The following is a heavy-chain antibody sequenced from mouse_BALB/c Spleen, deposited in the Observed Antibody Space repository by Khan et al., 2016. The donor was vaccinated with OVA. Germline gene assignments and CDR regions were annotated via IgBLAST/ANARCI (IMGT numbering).Heavy chain of an antibody. CDR3: VRDGANHRNDGWFAD. CDR1: GYTFTSYT. Sequence: QVQLQQSGAELARPGASVKMSCKASGYTFTSYTIHWVKLRPGQGLEWIGFINPSNGYTNYNQKFKDKATLTADKSSTTVYMQLSSLTSEDSAVYNCVRDGANHRNDGWFADWGQGTLVTVSA. J-gene: IGHJ3*01. D-gene: IGHD2-14*01. V-gene: IGHV1-4*01. CDR2: INPSNGYT.